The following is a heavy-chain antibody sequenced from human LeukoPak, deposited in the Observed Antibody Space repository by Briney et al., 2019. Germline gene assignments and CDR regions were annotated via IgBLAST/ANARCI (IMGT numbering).Heavy chain of an antibody. J-gene: IGHJ4*02. V-gene: IGHV3-30*18. CDR3: AKSGYVDYGDYVRIKYFDY. CDR2: ISYDGSNK. CDR1: GFTFSSYG. D-gene: IGHD4-17*01. Sequence: PGGSLRLSCAASGFTFSSYGMHWVRQAPVKGLEWVAVISYDGSNKYYADSVKGRFTISRDNSKNTLYLQMNSLRAEDTAVYYCAKSGYVDYGDYVRIKYFDYWGQGTLVTVSS.